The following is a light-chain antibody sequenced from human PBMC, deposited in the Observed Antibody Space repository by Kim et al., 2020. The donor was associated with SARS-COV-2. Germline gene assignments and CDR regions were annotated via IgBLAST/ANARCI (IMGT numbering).Light chain of an antibody. V-gene: IGLV3-1*01. Sequence: SYELTQPHSVAVSPGQTASITCSGNKLGEKYVCWYRQRPGQSPVVVIYQDNKRPSGIPERFSGSNSGNTATLTISGTQPMDEADYYCQAWGSSTWVFVGGTQLTVL. CDR1: KLGEKY. CDR2: QDN. CDR3: QAWGSSTWV. J-gene: IGLJ3*02.